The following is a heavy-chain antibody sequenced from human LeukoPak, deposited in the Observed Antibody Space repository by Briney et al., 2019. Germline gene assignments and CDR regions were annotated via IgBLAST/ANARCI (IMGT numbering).Heavy chain of an antibody. CDR1: GSIFSSHG. J-gene: IGHJ4*02. CDR3: AKDVGKWESLHFFDY. CDR2: ISGSGAST. V-gene: IGHV3-23*01. D-gene: IGHD1-26*01. Sequence: GGSLRLSCVASGSIFSSHGMSWVRQAPGKGLEWISGISGSGASTYYADSVKGRFTISRDDSRNTLYLQMNSLRGDDTAVYYCAKDVGKWESLHFFDYWGQGTLVTVSS.